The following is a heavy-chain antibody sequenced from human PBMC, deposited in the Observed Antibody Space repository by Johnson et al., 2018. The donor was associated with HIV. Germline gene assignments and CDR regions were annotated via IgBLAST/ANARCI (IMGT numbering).Heavy chain of an antibody. CDR3: ARDSPYYYDRSGWGRAFEI. D-gene: IGHD3-22*01. CDR2: IKQDGREK. V-gene: IGHV3-7*01. J-gene: IGHJ3*02. Sequence: EVQLVESGGGVVQPGRSLRLSCAASGFTFSSYWMSWVRQAPGKGLEWVANIKQDGREKYYVDSVKGRFTISRGNAKNSLYLQMNSLRAEYTAVYYCARDSPYYYDRSGWGRAFEIWGQGTMVTVSS. CDR1: GFTFSSYW.